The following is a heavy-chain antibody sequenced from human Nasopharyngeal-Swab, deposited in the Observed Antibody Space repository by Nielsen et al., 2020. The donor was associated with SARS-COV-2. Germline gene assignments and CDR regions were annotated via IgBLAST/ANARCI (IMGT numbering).Heavy chain of an antibody. Sequence: GGSLRLSCAASGFTFGTYSMNWVRQAPGKGLEWVANIKQDGSEKYYVDSVKGRFTISRDNAKNSLYLQMNSLRAEDTAVYYCARDVRIFGVVIITYYYYYYMDVWGKGTTVTISS. J-gene: IGHJ6*03. V-gene: IGHV3-7*01. CDR1: GFTFGTYS. D-gene: IGHD3-3*01. CDR3: ARDVRIFGVVIITYYYYYYMDV. CDR2: IKQDGSEK.